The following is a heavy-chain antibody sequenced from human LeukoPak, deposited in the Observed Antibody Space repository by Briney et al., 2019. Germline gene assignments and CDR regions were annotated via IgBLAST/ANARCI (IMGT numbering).Heavy chain of an antibody. CDR2: INPNSGGT. CDR1: GYTFTGYY. J-gene: IGHJ5*02. V-gene: IGHV1-2*02. D-gene: IGHD1-26*01. CDR3: AYSGSYSGYWFDP. Sequence: ASVTVSCKASGYTFTGYYMHWVRQAPGQGLEWMGWINPNSGGTNYAQKFQGRVTMTRDTSISTAYMELSRLRSDDTAVYYCAYSGSYSGYWFDPWGQGTLVTVSS.